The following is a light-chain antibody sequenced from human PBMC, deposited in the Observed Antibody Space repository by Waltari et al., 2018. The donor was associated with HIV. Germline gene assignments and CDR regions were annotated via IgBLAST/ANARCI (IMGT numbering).Light chain of an antibody. J-gene: IGKJ2*01. CDR3: QQYKSYPYT. Sequence: DNQMTQSPSTLSASIGDRVTITCRASQSISGWLAWYQQKPGEAPKLVIDKASSLESGVPSRISGSGSGTEYTLTISSLQPDDYGTYYCQQYKSYPYTFGQGTRLEIK. CDR1: QSISGW. V-gene: IGKV1-5*03. CDR2: KAS.